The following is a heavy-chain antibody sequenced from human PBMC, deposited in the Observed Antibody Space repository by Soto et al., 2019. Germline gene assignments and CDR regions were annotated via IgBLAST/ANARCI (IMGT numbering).Heavy chain of an antibody. CDR2: IYHSGST. V-gene: IGHV4-30-2*01. CDR1: GGSISSGGYS. D-gene: IGHD1-7*01. Sequence: SEALSLTCAVSGGSISSGGYSWSWIRQPPGKGLEWIGYIYHSGSTYYNPSLKSRVTISLDRSKNQFSLKLSSVTAADTAVYYCARAEVNSARVEYYYYYGMDVWGQGTTVT. J-gene: IGHJ6*02. CDR3: ARAEVNSARVEYYYYYGMDV.